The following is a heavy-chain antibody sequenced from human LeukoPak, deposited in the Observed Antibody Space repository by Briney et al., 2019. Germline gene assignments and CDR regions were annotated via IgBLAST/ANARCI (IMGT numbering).Heavy chain of an antibody. D-gene: IGHD2-21*02. J-gene: IGHJ4*02. V-gene: IGHV4-39*01. CDR3: ARRRSDWEFDY. CDR2: IYYSGST. Sequence: SETPSLTCTVSGGSISSSSYYWGWIRQPPGMGLEWIGNIYYSGSTYYNPSLKSRVTISVDTSKSQFSLKLNSVTAADTAVYYCARRRSDWEFDYWGQGTLVTVSS. CDR1: GGSISSSSYY.